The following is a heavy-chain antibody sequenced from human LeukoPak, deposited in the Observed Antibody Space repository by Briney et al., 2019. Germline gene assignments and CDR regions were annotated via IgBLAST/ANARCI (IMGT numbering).Heavy chain of an antibody. Sequence: SETLSLTCTVSGGSVSSGSYYWSWIRQPPGKGLEWIGYIYYSGSTNYNPSLESRVTISVDTSKNQFSLKLSSVTAADTAVYYCARGPKALYGDYDYWGQGTLVTVSS. CDR2: IYYSGST. V-gene: IGHV4-61*01. CDR3: ARGPKALYGDYDY. CDR1: GGSVSSGSYY. D-gene: IGHD4-17*01. J-gene: IGHJ4*02.